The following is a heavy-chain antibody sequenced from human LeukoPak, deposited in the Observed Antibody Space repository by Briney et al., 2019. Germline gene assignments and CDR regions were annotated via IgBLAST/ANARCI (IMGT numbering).Heavy chain of an antibody. CDR2: IKQDGSEK. D-gene: IGHD4-17*01. CDR1: GFTSSSYW. V-gene: IGHV3-7*05. J-gene: IGHJ4*02. Sequence: WGSLCLSCAASGFTSSSYWMSWVCQAPGKGLEWVANIKQDGSEKYYVDSVKGRFTISRDNAKNSLYLQMNSLRAEDTAVYYCARGNDYGDYFDYWGERALLPVSS. CDR3: ARGNDYGDYFDY.